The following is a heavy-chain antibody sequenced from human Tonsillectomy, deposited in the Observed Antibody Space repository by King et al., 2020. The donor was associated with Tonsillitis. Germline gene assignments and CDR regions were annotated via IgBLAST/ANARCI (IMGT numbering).Heavy chain of an antibody. J-gene: IGHJ4*02. Sequence: QLQESGPGVVKPSETLSLTCTVSGGSRSNSDHYWAWIRQPPGKGLEWIGYVYYGGPIFYNPSLKSRITISGGTSENRFSLKLSFVTAADTAVYFCAGYVSGNFDYWGQGALVTVSS. D-gene: IGHD1-26*01. CDR2: VYYGGPI. CDR1: GGSRSNSDHY. V-gene: IGHV4-39*01. CDR3: AGYVSGNFDY.